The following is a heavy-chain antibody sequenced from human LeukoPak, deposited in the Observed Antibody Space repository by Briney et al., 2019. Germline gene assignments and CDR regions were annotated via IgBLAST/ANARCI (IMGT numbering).Heavy chain of an antibody. V-gene: IGHV1-46*01. D-gene: IGHD2-2*02. CDR1: GHTFTTYY. J-gene: IGHJ5*02. Sequence: ASVKVSCKASGHTFTTYYVHLVRQAPGQGLEWMGVINPSGDGTNYPQKFQGRVTITRDTSATTAYMELSSLVSEDTAVYYCARGRYCSSTICYTSTIPRFDPWGQGTLVTVSS. CDR3: ARGRYCSSTICYTSTIPRFDP. CDR2: INPSGDGT.